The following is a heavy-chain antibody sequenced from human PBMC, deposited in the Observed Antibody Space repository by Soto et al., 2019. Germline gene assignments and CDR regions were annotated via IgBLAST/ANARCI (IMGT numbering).Heavy chain of an antibody. J-gene: IGHJ6*02. Sequence: QVQLMESGGSVLQPERSLRLSCAASGFTFSSYGMHWVRQAPGKGLEWVTIISNDGSIQYYGDSVKGRFTVSRDNSKNTLFLEMNSLTAEDTATYYCAKDRRDSSGTCSRCFGMDVWGQGTTVTVSS. CDR1: GFTFSSYG. CDR3: AKDRRDSSGTCSRCFGMDV. D-gene: IGHD3-22*01. CDR2: ISNDGSIQ. V-gene: IGHV3-30*18.